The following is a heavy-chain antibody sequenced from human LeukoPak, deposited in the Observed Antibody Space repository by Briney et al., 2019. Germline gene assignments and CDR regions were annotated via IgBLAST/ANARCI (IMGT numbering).Heavy chain of an antibody. Sequence: SQTLSLTCTVSGGSISSGSYYWSWIRQPAGKGLEWIGRIYTSGSTNYNPSLKSRVTISVDTSKNQFSLKLSSVTAADTAVYYCASLRGNYYDSSGYWVYYFDYWGQGTLVTVSS. V-gene: IGHV4-61*02. CDR1: GGSISSGSYY. J-gene: IGHJ4*02. CDR3: ASLRGNYYDSSGYWVYYFDY. D-gene: IGHD3-22*01. CDR2: IYTSGST.